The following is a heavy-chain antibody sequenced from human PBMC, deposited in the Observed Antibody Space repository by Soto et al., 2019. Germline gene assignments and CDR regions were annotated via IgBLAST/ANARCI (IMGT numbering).Heavy chain of an antibody. Sequence: GGSLRFSCAASGFTFSSYAMSWVRQAPGKGLEWVSAISGSGGSTYYADSVKGRFTISRDNSKNTLYLQMNSLRAEDTAVYYCAKDGGRDDFWSGYYSAFDYWGQGTLVTVSS. CDR1: GFTFSSYA. D-gene: IGHD3-3*01. J-gene: IGHJ4*02. CDR2: ISGSGGST. V-gene: IGHV3-23*01. CDR3: AKDGGRDDFWSGYYSAFDY.